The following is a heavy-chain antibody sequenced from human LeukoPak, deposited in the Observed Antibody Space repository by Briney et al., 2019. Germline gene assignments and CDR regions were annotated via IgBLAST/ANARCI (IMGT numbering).Heavy chain of an antibody. D-gene: IGHD6-19*01. CDR1: GFTFSSYS. V-gene: IGHV3-33*08. CDR2: IWYDGSNK. Sequence: GGSLRLSCAASGFTFSSYSMNWVRQAPGKGLEWVAVIWYDGSNKYYADSVKGRFTISRDNSKNTLYLQMNSLRAEDTAVYYCARSSIAVAGIIDYWGQGTLVTVSS. J-gene: IGHJ4*02. CDR3: ARSSIAVAGIIDY.